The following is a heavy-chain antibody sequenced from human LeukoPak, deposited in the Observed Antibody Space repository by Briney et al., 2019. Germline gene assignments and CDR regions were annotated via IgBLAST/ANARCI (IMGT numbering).Heavy chain of an antibody. CDR1: GGSITSSSHY. CDR3: ARYGAPGGYFDY. D-gene: IGHD1-26*01. V-gene: IGHV4-39*07. Sequence: SETLSLTCTVSGGSITSSSHYWGWIRQPPGKGLEWISSIYYSGDTYYNPSLKSRVTISVDTSKSQFSLKLSSVTAADTAMYYCARYGAPGGYFDYWGQGTLVTVSS. CDR2: IYYSGDT. J-gene: IGHJ4*02.